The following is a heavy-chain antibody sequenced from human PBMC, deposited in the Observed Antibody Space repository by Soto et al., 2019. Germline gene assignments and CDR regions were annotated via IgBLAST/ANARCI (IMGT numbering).Heavy chain of an antibody. D-gene: IGHD3-10*01. CDR2: IYYRGST. J-gene: IGHJ6*03. Sequence: PSETLSLTCTVSGGSISSSSYYWGWIRQPPGKGLEWIGSIYYRGSTYYNPSLKSRVTISVDTSKNQFSLKLSSVTAADTAVYYCARGGTMVRGRAPYYYYMDVWGKGTTVTVSS. CDR1: GGSISSSSYY. V-gene: IGHV4-39*01. CDR3: ARGGTMVRGRAPYYYYMDV.